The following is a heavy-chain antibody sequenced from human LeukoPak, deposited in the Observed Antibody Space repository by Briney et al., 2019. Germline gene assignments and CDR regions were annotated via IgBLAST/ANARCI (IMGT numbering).Heavy chain of an antibody. J-gene: IGHJ5*02. D-gene: IGHD1-1*01. CDR2: ISPNSGAT. CDR1: ASTFTVYY. V-gene: IGHV1-2*06. CDR3: ARVVTGTGWSDP. Sequence: ASVKVSCKASASTFTVYYLNWVRQPPGQGLEWMGRISPNSGATNYAQKFKGRVTMTRDTSNSTAYMELSRLTSDDSAVYYCARVVTGTGWSDPCGQGTLVTVSS.